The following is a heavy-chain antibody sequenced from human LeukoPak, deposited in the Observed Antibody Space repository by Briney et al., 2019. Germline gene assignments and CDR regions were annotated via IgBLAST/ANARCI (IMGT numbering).Heavy chain of an antibody. J-gene: IGHJ5*02. V-gene: IGHV4-59*12. Sequence: SETLSLTCTVSGGSISSYYWSWIRQPPGKGLEWIGYIYYSGSTNYNPSLKSRVTISVGTSKNQFSLKLSSVTAADTAVYYCARACSSSWYLGNWFDPWGQGTLVTVSS. CDR1: GGSISSYY. CDR3: ARACSSSWYLGNWFDP. CDR2: IYYSGST. D-gene: IGHD6-13*01.